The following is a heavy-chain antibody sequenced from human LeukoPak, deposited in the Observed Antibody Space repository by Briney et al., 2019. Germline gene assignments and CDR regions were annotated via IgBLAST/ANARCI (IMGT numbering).Heavy chain of an antibody. CDR3: ARQYYYDSSGYYGPDFDY. CDR2: IYYSGST. CDR1: GGSISSYY. V-gene: IGHV4-59*01. D-gene: IGHD3-22*01. J-gene: IGHJ4*02. Sequence: SETLSLTCTVPGGSISSYYWSWIRQPPGKGLEWIGYIYYSGSTNYNPSLKSRVTISVDTSKNQFSLKLSSVTAADTAVYYCARQYYYDSSGYYGPDFDYWGQGTLVTVSP.